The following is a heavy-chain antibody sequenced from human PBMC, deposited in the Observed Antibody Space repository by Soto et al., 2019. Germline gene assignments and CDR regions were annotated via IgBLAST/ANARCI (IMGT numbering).Heavy chain of an antibody. D-gene: IGHD3-22*01. V-gene: IGHV5-51*01. J-gene: IGHJ4*02. CDR1: GYSFTNYW. Sequence: LKISCKASGYSFTNYWIDWVRQMPGKGLEWMGIINPADSDTRYSPSFQGQVTVSVDKSISTAYLQRGSLKASDTAMYYCVRPDSTGYYTHWGQGTSVTVSS. CDR3: VRPDSTGYYTH. CDR2: INPADSDT.